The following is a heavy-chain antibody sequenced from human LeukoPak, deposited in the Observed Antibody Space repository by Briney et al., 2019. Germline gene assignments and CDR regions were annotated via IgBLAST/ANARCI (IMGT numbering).Heavy chain of an antibody. Sequence: GASVKVSCKAPGYTFTGYYMHWVRQAPGQGLEWMGWINPNSGGTNYAQKFQGRVTMTRDTSISTAYMELSRLRSDDTAVYYCARDWRIGYCSGGSCSGMDVWGQGTTVTVSS. D-gene: IGHD2-15*01. V-gene: IGHV1-2*02. J-gene: IGHJ6*02. CDR2: INPNSGGT. CDR3: ARDWRIGYCSGGSCSGMDV. CDR1: GYTFTGYY.